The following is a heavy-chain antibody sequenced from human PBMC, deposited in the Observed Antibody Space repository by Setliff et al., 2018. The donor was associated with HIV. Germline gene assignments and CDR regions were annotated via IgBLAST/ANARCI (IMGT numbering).Heavy chain of an antibody. J-gene: IGHJ3*02. CDR1: GYTFTSYG. CDR3: ARKGYYDSSGPIKGNAFDI. D-gene: IGHD3-22*01. V-gene: IGHV1-18*01. CDR2: ISAYNGNT. Sequence: GASVKFSCKASGYTFTSYGISWVRQAPGQGLEWMGWISAYNGNTNYAQKLQGRVTMTTDTSTSTAYMELRSLRSDDTAVYYCARKGYYDSSGPIKGNAFDIWGQGTMVTVSS.